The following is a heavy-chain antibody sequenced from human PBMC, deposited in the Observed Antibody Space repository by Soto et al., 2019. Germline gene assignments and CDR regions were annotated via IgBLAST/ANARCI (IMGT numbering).Heavy chain of an antibody. CDR2: ISNDGRDK. CDR3: AKDQGIAASHGID. Sequence: GGSLRLSCAASGFTFNNYGMHWVRQAPGKGLEWVAAISNDGRDKYYGDSVKGRLTISRDNSKNTVYLQMNSLRADDTAVYYCAKDQGIAASHGIDWGQGTMVTVSS. CDR1: GFTFNNYG. J-gene: IGHJ3*01. D-gene: IGHD6-13*01. V-gene: IGHV3-30*18.